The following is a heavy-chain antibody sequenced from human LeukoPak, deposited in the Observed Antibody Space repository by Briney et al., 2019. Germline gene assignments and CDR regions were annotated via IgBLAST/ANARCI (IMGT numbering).Heavy chain of an antibody. CDR1: GFTFSKYW. CDR2: INTDGTVT. J-gene: IGHJ3*01. CDR3: ARGRTGSNAFDV. D-gene: IGHD2-15*01. Sequence: GSLRLSCAASGFTFSKYWMLWVRQAPGKGLESVSRINTDGTVTTYADSVKGRFTISRDNAKKTLYLQMNSLRAEDMAVYYCARGRTGSNAFDVWGQGTMFTVSS. V-gene: IGHV3-74*01.